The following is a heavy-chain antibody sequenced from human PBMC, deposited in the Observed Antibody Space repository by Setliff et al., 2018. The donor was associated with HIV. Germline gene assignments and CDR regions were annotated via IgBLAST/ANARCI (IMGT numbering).Heavy chain of an antibody. CDR2: IYTSGTT. CDR3: ARERLTFGEFAKWFDP. Sequence: PSETLSLTCTVPGGSISSGSFYWSWIRQPAGKGLEWIGHIYTSGTTNYNSSLKGRVTISVDTSKNQISLKLRSVTAADTAVYYCARERLTFGEFAKWFDPWGQGTLVTVSS. CDR1: GGSISSGSFY. J-gene: IGHJ5*02. D-gene: IGHD3-3*01. V-gene: IGHV4-61*09.